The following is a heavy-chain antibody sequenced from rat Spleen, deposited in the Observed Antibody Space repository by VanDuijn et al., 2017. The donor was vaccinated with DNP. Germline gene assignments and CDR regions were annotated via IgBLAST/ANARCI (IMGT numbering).Heavy chain of an antibody. CDR2: INNAGNT. Sequence: EVQLQESGPGLVKPSQSLSLTCSVTGYSITSNYKWSWIRKFPGNKLEWMGYINNAGNTNYNPSLKSRFSITRDTSKNQFFLQVNSVRNEDTATYYCAIQLGVFDYWGQGVMVIVSS. CDR3: AIQLGVFDY. V-gene: IGHV3-3*01. D-gene: IGHD5-1*01. J-gene: IGHJ2*01. CDR1: GYSITSNYK.